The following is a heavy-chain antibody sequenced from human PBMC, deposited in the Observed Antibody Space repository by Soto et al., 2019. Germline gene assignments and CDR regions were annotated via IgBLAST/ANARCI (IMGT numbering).Heavy chain of an antibody. D-gene: IGHD2-2*01. CDR3: ARDPSEGRVGNWFES. J-gene: IGHJ5*01. Sequence: EVQLVESGGGLVKPGGSLRLSCAASGFTFSRYGMNWLRQAPGKGLEWVASISSSTSYVYYADSVKGRFSTSRDNAKNILYLEMYALRTEDTAVYYRARDPSEGRVGNWFESWGQGTLVTVSS. CDR2: ISSSTSYV. CDR1: GFTFSRYG. V-gene: IGHV3-21*06.